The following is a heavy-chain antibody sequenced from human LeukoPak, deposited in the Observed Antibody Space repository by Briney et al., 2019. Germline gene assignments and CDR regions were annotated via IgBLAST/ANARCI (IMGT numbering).Heavy chain of an antibody. Sequence: ASVKVSCKASGYTFTSYDINWVRQATGQGLEWMGWMNPNSGNTGYAQKFQGRVTMTRNTSISTAYMELSSLRSEDTAVYYCARGQSYGIWSYVVGDVWGQGTTVTVSS. CDR2: MNPNSGNT. CDR1: GYTFTSYD. D-gene: IGHD1-26*01. V-gene: IGHV1-8*01. CDR3: ARGQSYGIWSYVVGDV. J-gene: IGHJ6*02.